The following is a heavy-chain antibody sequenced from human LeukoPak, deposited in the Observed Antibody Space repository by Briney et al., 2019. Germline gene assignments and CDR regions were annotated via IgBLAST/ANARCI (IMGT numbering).Heavy chain of an antibody. Sequence: SETLSLTCAVSDDSVSSSSYSWTWIRQPPGEGLEWIGFIYHSGSTYYNPSLKSRVTISLDRSKSQFSLKLSSVTAADTAVYYCAARDPYYYYGMDVWGQGTTVTVSS. CDR1: DDSVSSSSYS. CDR3: AARDPYYYYGMDV. CDR2: IYHSGST. J-gene: IGHJ6*02. D-gene: IGHD2-21*01. V-gene: IGHV4-30-2*01.